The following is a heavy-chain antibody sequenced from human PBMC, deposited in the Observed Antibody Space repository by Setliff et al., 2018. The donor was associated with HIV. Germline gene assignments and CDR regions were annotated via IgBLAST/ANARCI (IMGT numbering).Heavy chain of an antibody. Sequence: GGSLRLSCEASGFIVRSNYMSWVRQAPGKGPECVSVFFSGGETYYADSVKGRFSISRDDSKSTLYLHMNNLKYADTAVYYCTMAPHLGSTYGVDVWGRGTTVTVSS. V-gene: IGHV3-53*01. D-gene: IGHD3-16*01. J-gene: IGHJ6*02. CDR1: GFIVRSNY. CDR2: FFSGGET. CDR3: TMAPHLGSTYGVDV.